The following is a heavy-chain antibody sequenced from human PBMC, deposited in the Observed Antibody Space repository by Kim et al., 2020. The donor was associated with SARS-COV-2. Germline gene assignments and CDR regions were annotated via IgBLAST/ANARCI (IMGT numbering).Heavy chain of an antibody. CDR2: ISYDGSTQ. J-gene: IGHJ5*02. Sequence: GSLRLSCAASGFSFNRHLMHWVRQAPGRGLEWVALISYDGSTQRYPDSVKGRFTISRDNSKNALYLQMNSLKPEDTAVYYCTRNLVGDTDMGPWGQGTLVTVSP. D-gene: IGHD1-26*01. V-gene: IGHV3-30*03. CDR3: TRNLVGDTDMGP. CDR1: GFSFNRHL.